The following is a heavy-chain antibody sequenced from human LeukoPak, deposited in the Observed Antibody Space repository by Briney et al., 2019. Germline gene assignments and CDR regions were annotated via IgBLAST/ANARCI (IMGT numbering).Heavy chain of an antibody. Sequence: GGSLRLSCAASGFTFSSYGMHWVRQAPGKGLEWVAFIRYDGSNKYYADSVKGRFTISRDNAKNSLFLQMNSLRAEDTAVYYCVRCTFVLHKRCSAFDVWGQGTMVTVSA. CDR1: GFTFSSYG. D-gene: IGHD2-8*01. CDR2: IRYDGSNK. J-gene: IGHJ3*01. V-gene: IGHV3-30*02. CDR3: VRCTFVLHKRCSAFDV.